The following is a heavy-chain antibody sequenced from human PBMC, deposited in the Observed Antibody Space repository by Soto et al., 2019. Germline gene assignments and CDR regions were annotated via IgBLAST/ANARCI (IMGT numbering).Heavy chain of an antibody. D-gene: IGHD1-26*01. CDR2: IVGSGGSA. CDR1: GFTFSSYA. V-gene: IGHV3-23*01. J-gene: IGHJ6*02. CDR3: ATDTDSGTYSYYYGMYV. Sequence: EVQLLESGGGLVQPGGSLRLSCAASGFTFSSYAMSWVRQAPGKGLEWVSGIVGSGGSAYYADSVKGRFTISRDNSKNTLYLQMNSLRAEDTAVYYCATDTDSGTYSYYYGMYVWGQGTTVTVSS.